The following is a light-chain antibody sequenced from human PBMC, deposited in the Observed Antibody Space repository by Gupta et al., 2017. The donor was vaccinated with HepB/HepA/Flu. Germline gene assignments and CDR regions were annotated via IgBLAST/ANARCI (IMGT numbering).Light chain of an antibody. CDR1: HEITTY. CDR3: LQRYNFPLA. J-gene: IGKJ3*01. CDR2: AVS. Sequence: DIQLTQSPSLLSASVGDRVTSTSLASHEITTYLVWYQQKPGKAPQVLIYAVSTWLSGVPSRFRGSGSGTEFTLTISSLQPEDFATYYCLQRYNFPLAFGDGTKVDVK. V-gene: IGKV1-9*01.